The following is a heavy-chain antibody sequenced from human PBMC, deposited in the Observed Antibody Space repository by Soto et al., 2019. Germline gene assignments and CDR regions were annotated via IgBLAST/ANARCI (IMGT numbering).Heavy chain of an antibody. CDR1: GGSISSSSYY. Sequence: PSETLSLTCTVSGGSISSSSYYWGWIRQPPGKGLEWIGSIYYSGSTYYNPSLKSRVTISVDTSKNQFSLKLSSVTAADTAVYYCAATSPSYYYYMDVWGKGTKVTVSS. CDR2: IYYSGST. CDR3: AATSPSYYYYMDV. J-gene: IGHJ6*03. V-gene: IGHV4-39*01.